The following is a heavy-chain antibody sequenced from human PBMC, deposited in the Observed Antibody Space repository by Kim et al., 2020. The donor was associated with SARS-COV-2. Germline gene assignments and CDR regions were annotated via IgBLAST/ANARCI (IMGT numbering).Heavy chain of an antibody. CDR3: ARGGPRGSRGWYDNDAFDI. CDR1: GFTFDDYG. Sequence: GGSLRLSCTASGFTFDDYGMSWVRHAPGKGLEWVSGINWNGGSTGYADSVKGRFTISRDNAKNSLYLQMNSLRAEDTAFYHCARGGPRGSRGWYDNDAFDIWGQGTMVTVSS. CDR2: INWNGGST. D-gene: IGHD6-19*01. J-gene: IGHJ3*02. V-gene: IGHV3-20*01.